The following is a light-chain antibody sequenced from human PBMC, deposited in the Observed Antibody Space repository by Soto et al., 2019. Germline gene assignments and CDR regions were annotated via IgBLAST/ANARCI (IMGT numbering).Light chain of an antibody. CDR1: QSVSGM. V-gene: IGKV3-20*01. Sequence: EIVLTQSPDTMSVSPGERATLSCRASQSVSGMVVWYQQKSGQAPRLLIYGASSRATGIPDRFSGSGSGTDFTLTISRLEPEDFAVYYCQQYGSSPLTFGEGTKVDIK. J-gene: IGKJ4*01. CDR3: QQYGSSPLT. CDR2: GAS.